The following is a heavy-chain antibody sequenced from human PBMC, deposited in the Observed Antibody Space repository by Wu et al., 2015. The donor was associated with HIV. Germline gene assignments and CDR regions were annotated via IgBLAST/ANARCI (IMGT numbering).Heavy chain of an antibody. Sequence: QVQLVQSGAEVKKPGSSVKVSCKASGGTFSSYAISWVRQAPGQGLEWMGIIDPSGGSTTYAQKFQGRVTMTRDTSTGTVYMDLNSLRSEDTAVYYCVSFSPVYSGSYSWDVWGQGTTVTVSS. CDR3: VSFSPVYSGSYSWDV. D-gene: IGHD3-10*01. CDR1: GGTFSSYA. J-gene: IGHJ6*02. V-gene: IGHV1-46*01. CDR2: IDPSGGST.